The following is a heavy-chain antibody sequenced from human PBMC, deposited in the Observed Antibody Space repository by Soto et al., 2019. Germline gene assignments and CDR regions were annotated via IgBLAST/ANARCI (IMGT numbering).Heavy chain of an antibody. CDR2: IYYSGST. Sequence: SETLSLTCTVPGGSISSYYWSWIRQPPGKGLEWIGYIYYSGSTNYNPSLKSRVTISVDTSKNQFSLKLSSVTAADTAVYYCARHAAATWYYFDYWGQGTLVTVSS. CDR3: ARHAAATWYYFDY. D-gene: IGHD2-15*01. J-gene: IGHJ4*02. CDR1: GGSISSYY. V-gene: IGHV4-59*08.